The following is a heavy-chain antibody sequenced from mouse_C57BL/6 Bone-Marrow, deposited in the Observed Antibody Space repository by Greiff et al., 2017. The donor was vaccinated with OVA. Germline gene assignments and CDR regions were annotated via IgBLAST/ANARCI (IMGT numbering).Heavy chain of an antibody. V-gene: IGHV3-6*01. Sequence: EVKLMESGPGLVKPSQSLSLTCSVTGYSITSGYYWNWIRQFPGNKLEWMGYISYDGSNNYNPSLKNRISITRYTSKNQFFLKLNSVTTEDTATYYCARYYSNYFDYWGQGTTLTVSS. CDR1: GYSITSGYY. CDR2: ISYDGSN. J-gene: IGHJ2*01. CDR3: ARYYSNYFDY. D-gene: IGHD2-5*01.